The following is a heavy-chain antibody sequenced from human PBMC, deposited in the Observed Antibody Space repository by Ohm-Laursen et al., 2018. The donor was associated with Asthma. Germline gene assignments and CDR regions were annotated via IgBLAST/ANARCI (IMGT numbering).Heavy chain of an antibody. Sequence: SDTLSLTCTVSGDSFTSGIYYWGWIRQHPGKGLGWIGYIYHTGSSYYNPSLKSRASISVDTSKNQFSLNLRSVTAADTAVYYCAREATIITRYFDSWGQGRLVTVSS. D-gene: IGHD5-12*01. V-gene: IGHV4-31*03. J-gene: IGHJ4*02. CDR1: GDSFTSGIYY. CDR3: AREATIITRYFDS. CDR2: IYHTGSS.